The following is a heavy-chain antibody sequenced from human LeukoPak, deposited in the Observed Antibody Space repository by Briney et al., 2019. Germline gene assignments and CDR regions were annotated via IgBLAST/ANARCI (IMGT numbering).Heavy chain of an antibody. D-gene: IGHD6-19*01. CDR2: ISGSGGST. J-gene: IGHJ4*02. CDR3: AKKSVSPD. CDR1: GCTFSNYA. V-gene: IGHV3-23*01. Sequence: PGGSLRLSCAASGCTFSNYAMIWVRQAPGKGLEWVSVISGSGGSTYYADSVKGRFTISRDNSKNTLFLQMNSLRAEDTAVYYCAKKSVSPDWGQGTLVTVSS.